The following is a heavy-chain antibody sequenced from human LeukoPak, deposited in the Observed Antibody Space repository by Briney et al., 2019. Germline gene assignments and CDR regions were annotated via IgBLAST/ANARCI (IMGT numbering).Heavy chain of an antibody. CDR3: ARRAYYYDSSGYSNWFDP. Sequence: PSETLSLTCTVSGGSISSGGYYWSWIRQPPGKGLEWIGSIYYSGSTYYNPSLKSRVTISVDTSKNQFSLKLSSVTAADTAVYYCARRAYYYDSSGYSNWFDPWGQGTLVTVSS. CDR2: IYYSGST. D-gene: IGHD3-22*01. V-gene: IGHV4-39*01. J-gene: IGHJ5*02. CDR1: GGSISSGGYY.